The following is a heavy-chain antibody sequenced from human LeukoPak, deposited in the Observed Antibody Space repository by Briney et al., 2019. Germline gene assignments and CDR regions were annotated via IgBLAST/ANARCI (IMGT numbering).Heavy chain of an antibody. Sequence: AGGSLRLSCAASEFTSSSFGMNWVRQAPDKGLEWVAIISHDGSEQYYADSVKGRFTMSRDNSKNTLYLQMNSLRAEDTAVYFRAKDRVPYSSGYYYHDAFDIWGQGTMVTVSS. CDR1: EFTSSSFG. CDR3: AKDRVPYSSGYYYHDAFDI. V-gene: IGHV3-30*18. J-gene: IGHJ3*02. D-gene: IGHD3-22*01. CDR2: ISHDGSEQ.